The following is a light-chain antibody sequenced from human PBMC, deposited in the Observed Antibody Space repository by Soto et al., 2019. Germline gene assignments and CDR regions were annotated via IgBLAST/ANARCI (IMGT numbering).Light chain of an antibody. CDR2: SND. V-gene: IGLV1-44*01. Sequence: QSVLTQPPSASASPGQRVTISCSGSSSNIGSKTVNWYQQLPGTAPKPLIFSNDQRPSGVPDRFSGSKSGTSAFLAISGLQSADEANYYCAAWDDSLYGVVFGGGTKLTVL. J-gene: IGLJ2*01. CDR3: AAWDDSLYGVV. CDR1: SSNIGSKT.